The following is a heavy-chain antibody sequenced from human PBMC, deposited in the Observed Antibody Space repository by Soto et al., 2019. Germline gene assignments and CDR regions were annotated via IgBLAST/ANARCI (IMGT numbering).Heavy chain of an antibody. D-gene: IGHD2-2*01. J-gene: IGHJ6*02. V-gene: IGHV1-69*06. Sequence: QVQLVQSGAEVKKPGSSVKVSCKASGGTFSSYAISWVRQAPGQGLEWMGVIIPIFGTANYAQKFQGRVTITADKSPSTAYMELSSLRSEDTAVYYCARGVHCSSTSCYYYYGMDVWGQGTTVTVSS. CDR1: GGTFSSYA. CDR3: ARGVHCSSTSCYYYYGMDV. CDR2: IIPIFGTA.